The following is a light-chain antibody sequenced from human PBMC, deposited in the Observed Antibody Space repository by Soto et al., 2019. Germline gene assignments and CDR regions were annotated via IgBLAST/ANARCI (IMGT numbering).Light chain of an antibody. CDR3: QQYGSSPRT. CDR2: GAF. Sequence: IVLTRSPVTLTLSPGERATFSCRASQSVSSNYLAWYQQKPGQAPRLLIYGAFKRATGIPDRFSGSGSGTDFTLTISRMEPEDFAVYCCQQYGSSPRTFGQGTKVDIK. CDR1: QSVSSNY. V-gene: IGKV3-20*01. J-gene: IGKJ1*01.